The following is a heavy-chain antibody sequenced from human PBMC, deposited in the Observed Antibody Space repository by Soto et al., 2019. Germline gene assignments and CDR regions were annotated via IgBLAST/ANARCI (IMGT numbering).Heavy chain of an antibody. CDR2: INAGNGNT. CDR3: ARAVAVAADFDY. CDR1: GYTFTGYA. V-gene: IGHV1-3*05. D-gene: IGHD6-19*01. J-gene: IGHJ4*02. Sequence: QVQLVQSGAEEKKPGASVKVSCKASGYTFTGYAMHWVRQAPGQRLEWMGWINAGNGNTKYSQKFQGRVTITRDTSASTAYMELSSLRSEGTAVYYCARAVAVAADFDYWGQGTLVTFSS.